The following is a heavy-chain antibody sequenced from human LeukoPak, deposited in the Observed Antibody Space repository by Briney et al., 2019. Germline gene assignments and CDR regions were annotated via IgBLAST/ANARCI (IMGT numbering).Heavy chain of an antibody. CDR3: AKNFVVVTADDYYYYGMDV. CDR2: INTNTGNP. CDR1: GYTFTSYA. Sequence: ASVKVSCTASGYTFTSYAMNRVRQAPGQGLEWMGWINTNTGNPTYAQGFTGRFVFSLDTSVSTAYLQISSLKAEDTAVYYCAKNFVVVTADDYYYYGMDVWGQGTTVTVSS. D-gene: IGHD2-21*02. J-gene: IGHJ6*02. V-gene: IGHV7-4-1*02.